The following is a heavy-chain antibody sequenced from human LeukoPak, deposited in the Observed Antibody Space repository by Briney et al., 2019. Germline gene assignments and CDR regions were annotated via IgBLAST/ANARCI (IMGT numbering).Heavy chain of an antibody. J-gene: IGHJ4*02. CDR2: IYTSGST. D-gene: IGHD3-10*01. CDR1: GGSISSGSYY. V-gene: IGHV4-61*02. CDR3: ARDRYASGTYLTPVDY. Sequence: SETLSLTCTVSGGSISSGSYYWSWIRQPAGKGLEWIGRIYTSGSTNYNPSLKSRVTISVDTSKNQFSLKLSSVTAADTAMYYCARDRYASGTYLTPVDYWGQGTLVTVSS.